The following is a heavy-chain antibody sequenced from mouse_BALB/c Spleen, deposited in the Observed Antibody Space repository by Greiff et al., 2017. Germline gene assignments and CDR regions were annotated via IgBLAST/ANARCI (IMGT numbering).Heavy chain of an antibody. J-gene: IGHJ3*01. CDR3: ARHAITTATAWFAY. D-gene: IGHD1-2*01. CDR2: ISSGGGST. CDR1: GFAFSSYD. V-gene: IGHV5-12-1*01. Sequence: EVKLMESGGGLVKPGGSLKLSCAASGFAFSSYDMSWVRQTPEKRLEWVAYISSGGGSTYYPDTVKGRFTISRDNAKNTLYLQMSSLKSEDTAMYYCARHAITTATAWFAYWGQGTLVTVSA.